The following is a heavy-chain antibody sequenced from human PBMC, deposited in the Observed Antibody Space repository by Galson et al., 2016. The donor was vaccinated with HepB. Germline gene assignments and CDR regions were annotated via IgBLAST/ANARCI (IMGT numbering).Heavy chain of an antibody. D-gene: IGHD3-3*01. CDR1: GFIVSDNY. V-gene: IGHV3-53*01. Sequence: SLRLSCAASGFIVSDNYMTWVRQAPGKGLEWVSVIYSGGSTYNADSVKGRFTISRDNSKNTLYLQMNSLRAEDTAVYYCARYYDFFGMDVWGQGTTVTVSS. CDR3: ARYYDFFGMDV. CDR2: IYSGGST. J-gene: IGHJ6*02.